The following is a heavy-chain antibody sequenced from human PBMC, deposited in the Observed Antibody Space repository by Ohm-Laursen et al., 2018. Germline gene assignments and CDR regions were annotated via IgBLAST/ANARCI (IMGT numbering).Heavy chain of an antibody. V-gene: IGHV3-72*01. J-gene: IGHJ4*02. D-gene: IGHD6-25*01. CDR2: NRNKANNYIS. Sequence: SLRLSCAAAGFTSSKYYMDWVRQAPGKGLEWVARNRNKANNYISEYAASVKGRFTISRDDSENSLYLQMNSLRTEDTAVYYCTRGQTDYWGQGTLATVSS. CDR3: TRGQTDY. CDR1: GFTSSKYY.